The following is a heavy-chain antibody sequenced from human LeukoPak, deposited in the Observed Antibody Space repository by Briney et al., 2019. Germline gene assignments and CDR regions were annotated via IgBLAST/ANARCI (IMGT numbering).Heavy chain of an antibody. D-gene: IGHD5-18*01. CDR3: ARTTEGGYTYDYFYYYYMDA. Sequence: SETLSLTCTVSGGSISSYYWSWIRQPPGKGLEWIGYIHYSGSTNYKSSLKSRVTISVDTSKNQFSLKLSSVTAADTAVYYCARTTEGGYTYDYFYYYYMDAWGKGTSVTISS. CDR1: GGSISSYY. V-gene: IGHV4-59*01. J-gene: IGHJ6*03. CDR2: IHYSGST.